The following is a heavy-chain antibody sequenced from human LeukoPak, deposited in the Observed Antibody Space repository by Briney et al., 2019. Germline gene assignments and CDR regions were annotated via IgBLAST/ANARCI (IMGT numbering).Heavy chain of an antibody. V-gene: IGHV1-69*04. J-gene: IGHJ6*02. CDR2: IIPILGIA. CDR3: ASIAAAGTFIFIYGMDV. D-gene: IGHD6-13*01. CDR1: GGTFSSYA. Sequence: GASVKVSCKASGGTFSSYAISWVRQAPGQGLEWMGRIIPILGIANYAQKFQGRVTITADKSTSTAYMELSSLRSEDTAVYYCASIAAAGTFIFIYGMDVWGQGTTVTVSS.